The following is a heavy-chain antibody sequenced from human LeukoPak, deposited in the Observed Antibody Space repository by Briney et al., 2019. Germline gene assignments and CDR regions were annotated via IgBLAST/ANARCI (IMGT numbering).Heavy chain of an antibody. V-gene: IGHV1-69*13. Sequence: SVKVSCKASGGTFSSYAISWVRQAPGQGLEWVGGIIPIFGTANYAQKFQGRVTITADESTSTANMELSSLRSEDTAVYYWARDEVMSVWGSYRYNAFDIWGQGTMVTVSS. D-gene: IGHD3-16*02. CDR2: IIPIFGTA. J-gene: IGHJ3*02. CDR1: GGTFSSYA. CDR3: ARDEVMSVWGSYRYNAFDI.